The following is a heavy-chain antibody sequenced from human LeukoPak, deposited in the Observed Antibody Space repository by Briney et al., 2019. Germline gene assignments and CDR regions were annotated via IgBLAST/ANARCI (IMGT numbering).Heavy chain of an antibody. V-gene: IGHV3-7*01. CDR1: GFTFSAYA. Sequence: GGSLRLSCAGSGFTFSAYAMSWVRQAPGKGLEWVANIKQDGSEKYYVDSVKGRSTISRDNAKNSLYLQMNSLRAEDTAVYYCARGWGSRSSVEYNWNDAQLGDAFDIWGQGTMVTVSS. CDR2: IKQDGSEK. J-gene: IGHJ3*02. CDR3: ARGWGSRSSVEYNWNDAQLGDAFDI. D-gene: IGHD1-1*01.